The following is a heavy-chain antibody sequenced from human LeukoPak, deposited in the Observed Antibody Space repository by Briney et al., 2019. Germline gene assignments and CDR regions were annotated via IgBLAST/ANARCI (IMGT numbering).Heavy chain of an antibody. J-gene: IGHJ6*03. V-gene: IGHV1-18*01. CDR2: ISYKGNT. Sequence: ASVKVSCKASGYTFTSYGISWVRQAPGQGLEWMGRISYKGNTNYTHKPQGRVTMTTDTSTSTAYMELRSLRSDDTAVYYCARDGVDYYYYYMDVWGKGTTVTISS. D-gene: IGHD3-10*01. CDR3: ARDGVDYYYYYMDV. CDR1: GYTFTSYG.